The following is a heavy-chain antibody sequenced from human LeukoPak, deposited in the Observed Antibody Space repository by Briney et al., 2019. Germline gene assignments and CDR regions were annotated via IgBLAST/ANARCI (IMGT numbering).Heavy chain of an antibody. V-gene: IGHV3-21*01. CDR2: ISSSSSYI. CDR1: GFTFSSYS. Sequence: GGSLRLSCAASGFTFSSYSMNWVRQAPGKGLEWVSSISSSSSYIYYADSVKGRFTISRDNAKNSLYLQMNGLRAEDTAVYYCAREGDYGDYAEYFQHWGQGTLVTVSS. CDR3: AREGDYGDYAEYFQH. D-gene: IGHD4-17*01. J-gene: IGHJ1*01.